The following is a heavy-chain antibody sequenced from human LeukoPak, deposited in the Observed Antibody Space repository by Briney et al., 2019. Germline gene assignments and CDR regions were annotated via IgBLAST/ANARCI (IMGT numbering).Heavy chain of an antibody. CDR1: GFTFSSYA. CDR2: ISYDGSNK. D-gene: IGHD2-2*01. Sequence: GRSLRLSCAASGFTFSSYAMHWVRQAPGKGLEWVAVISYDGSNKYYADSVKGRFTISRDNSKNTLYLQMNSLRAEDTAVYYCARCLSGYQLLCYYYYMDVWGKGTTVTVSS. J-gene: IGHJ6*03. CDR3: ARCLSGYQLLCYYYYMDV. V-gene: IGHV3-30-3*01.